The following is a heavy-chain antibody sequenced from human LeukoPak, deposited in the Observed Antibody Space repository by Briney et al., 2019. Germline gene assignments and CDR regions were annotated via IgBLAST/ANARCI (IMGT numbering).Heavy chain of an antibody. J-gene: IGHJ6*02. D-gene: IGHD2-15*01. CDR1: GGSISSGVYC. V-gene: IGHV4-31*03. CDR2: ICSSGSA. CDR3: ARDGGGSLHGMDV. Sequence: SETLSLTCTVSGGSISSGVYCWSWIRQRSGEGLQWIGYICSSGSAYYNASLKSRVSMSTDTSNNQSSLKLNSVTAADTAVYYCARDGGGSLHGMDVWGQGTTVTVSS.